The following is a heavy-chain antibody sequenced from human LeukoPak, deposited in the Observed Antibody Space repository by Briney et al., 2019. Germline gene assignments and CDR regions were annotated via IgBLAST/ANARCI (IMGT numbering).Heavy chain of an antibody. D-gene: IGHD3-16*02. Sequence: GGSLRLSCAACGVTFSSDWMSWGRQAPGKGGGGVGHINQDGSEKYYVHSVKSRFSISTDNAQNSLYLQMNSLRAEDTAVYYCARDTAEYVWGSYRQFDPWGQGTLVTVSS. CDR2: INQDGSEK. J-gene: IGHJ5*02. V-gene: IGHV3-7*01. CDR1: GVTFSSDW. CDR3: ARDTAEYVWGSYRQFDP.